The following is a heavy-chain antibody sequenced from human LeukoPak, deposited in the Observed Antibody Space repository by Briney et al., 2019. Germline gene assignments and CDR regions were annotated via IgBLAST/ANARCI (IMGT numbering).Heavy chain of an antibody. J-gene: IGHJ4*02. CDR1: GFTFSDYY. Sequence: GGSLRLSCAASGFTFSDYYMSWIRQAPGKGLEWVSYISSSGSTIYYADSVKGRFTISRDNAKNSLYLQMNSLRAEGTAVYYCARERWELPSSCDYWGQGTLVTVSS. CDR3: ARERWELPSSCDY. V-gene: IGHV3-11*01. CDR2: ISSSGSTI. D-gene: IGHD1-26*01.